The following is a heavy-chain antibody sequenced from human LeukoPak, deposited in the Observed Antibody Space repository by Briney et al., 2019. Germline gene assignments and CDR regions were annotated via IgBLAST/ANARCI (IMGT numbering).Heavy chain of an antibody. CDR1: GFTFSGYA. CDR2: ISGSGGST. J-gene: IGHJ5*02. CDR3: AKDSFLRGTPWS. D-gene: IGHD3-10*01. V-gene: IGHV3-23*01. Sequence: GGSLRLSCAASGFTFSGYAMSWVRQAPGKGLEWVSAISGSGGSTYYADSVKGRFTISRDNSKNTLYLQMNSLRAEDTAVYYCAKDSFLRGTPWSWGQGTLVTVSS.